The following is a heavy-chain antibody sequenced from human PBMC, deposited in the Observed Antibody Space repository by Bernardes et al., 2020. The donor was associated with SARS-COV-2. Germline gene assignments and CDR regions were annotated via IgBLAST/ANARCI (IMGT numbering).Heavy chain of an antibody. V-gene: IGHV3-7*01. Sequence: GGSLRLSCAASGFTFSSYWMSWVRQAPGKGLEWVANIKQDGSEKYYVDSVKGRFTISRDNAKNSLYLQMNSLRAEDTAVYYCAREGGAVAGYFDYWGQGTLVTVSS. CDR2: IKQDGSEK. CDR3: AREGGAVAGYFDY. J-gene: IGHJ4*02. CDR1: GFTFSSYW. D-gene: IGHD6-19*01.